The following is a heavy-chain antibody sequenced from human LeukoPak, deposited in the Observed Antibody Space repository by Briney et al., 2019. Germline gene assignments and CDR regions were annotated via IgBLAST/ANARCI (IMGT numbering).Heavy chain of an antibody. J-gene: IGHJ5*02. CDR2: IYTSGST. CDR1: GGSISSYY. V-gene: IGHV4-4*07. CDR3: ARDSTMFGESLNWFDP. D-gene: IGHD3-10*02. Sequence: PETLSLTCTVSGGSISSYYWSWIRQPAGKGLEWIGRIYTSGSTNYNPSLKSRVTMSVDTSKNQFSLKLSSVTAADTAVYYCARDSTMFGESLNWFDPWGQGTLVTVSS.